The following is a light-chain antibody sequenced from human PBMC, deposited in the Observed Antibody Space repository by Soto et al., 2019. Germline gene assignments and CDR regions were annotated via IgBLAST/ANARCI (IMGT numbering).Light chain of an antibody. J-gene: IGKJ1*01. CDR3: QPYGSSPPT. Sequence: EIVLTQSPGTLSLSPGERATLSCRASQSVSTNYLAWYQRKPGQAPRLLIYGASSRATDIPNRFSGSGSGTEFTLTITRLKAEDFAVYYCQPYGSSPPTFGQGTKVEIK. CDR2: GAS. CDR1: QSVSTNY. V-gene: IGKV3-20*01.